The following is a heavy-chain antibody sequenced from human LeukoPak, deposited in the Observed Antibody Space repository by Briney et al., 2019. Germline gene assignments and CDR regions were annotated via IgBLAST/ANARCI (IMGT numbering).Heavy chain of an antibody. CDR1: GFTFSSYA. CDR3: ASHMTTVTQFDY. D-gene: IGHD4-17*01. CDR2: IQFDGSNK. Sequence: GGSLRLSCAASGFTFSSYAMHWVRQAPGKGLEWVAFIQFDGSNKYYADSVKGRFTISRDNSKNTLYLQMNSLRAEDTAVYYCASHMTTVTQFDYWGQGTLLTVSS. J-gene: IGHJ4*02. V-gene: IGHV3-30*02.